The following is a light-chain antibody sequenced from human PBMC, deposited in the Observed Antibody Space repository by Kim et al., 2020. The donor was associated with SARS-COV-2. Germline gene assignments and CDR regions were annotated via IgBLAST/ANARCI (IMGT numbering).Light chain of an antibody. Sequence: FSPGERATLTCGASQTVSGNFLAGYQQKPGQAPSLLISDASSRATGIPDRFMGGGSGTDFTLTISRLEPEDFAVYYCQQYGSPPSSFGQGTKLEI. CDR2: DAS. CDR3: QQYGSPPSS. J-gene: IGKJ2*01. CDR1: QTVSGNF. V-gene: IGKV3-20*01.